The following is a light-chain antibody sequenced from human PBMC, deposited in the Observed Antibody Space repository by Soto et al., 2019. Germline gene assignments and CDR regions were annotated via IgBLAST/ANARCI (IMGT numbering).Light chain of an antibody. J-gene: IGKJ1*01. V-gene: IGKV1-5*03. CDR1: QSISSW. CDR2: KAS. CDR3: QQYNSYPWT. Sequence: DIQMTQSPSTLSASVGDRVTITCRASQSISSWLAWYQQKTGKAPKLLIYKASSLESGVPSRFSGSGSGTDFTLTISSLQPDDFAPDYCQQYNSYPWTLGHGTKVEIK.